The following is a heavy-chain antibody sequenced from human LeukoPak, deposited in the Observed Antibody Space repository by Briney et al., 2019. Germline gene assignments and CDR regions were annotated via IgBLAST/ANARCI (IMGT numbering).Heavy chain of an antibody. V-gene: IGHV3-53*01. CDR1: GFSIISSY. J-gene: IGHJ3*02. CDR2: I. Sequence: GGSLRLSCAASGFSIISSYMNWVRQVPGKGLEWVSVISGRFTISRDNSKTTLYLQMNSLRAEDTSAYNCARAYYDQVTHGFDIWGQGTTVTVSS. D-gene: IGHD3-22*01. CDR3: ARAYYDQVTHGFDI.